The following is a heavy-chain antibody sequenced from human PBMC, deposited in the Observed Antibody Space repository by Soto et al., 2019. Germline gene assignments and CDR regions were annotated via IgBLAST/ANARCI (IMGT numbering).Heavy chain of an antibody. CDR2: IWYDGSNK. D-gene: IGHD4-4*01. CDR1: GFTYRSYG. CDR3: AGSGLQAPDYFDY. J-gene: IGHJ4*02. Sequence: PGGSLRLSCAASGFTYRSYGMQWVRQAPGKGLEWVAVIWYDGSNKYYADSVKGRFTISRDNSKNTLYLQMNSLRAEDTAVYYCAGSGLQAPDYFDYWGQGTLVTVSS. V-gene: IGHV3-33*01.